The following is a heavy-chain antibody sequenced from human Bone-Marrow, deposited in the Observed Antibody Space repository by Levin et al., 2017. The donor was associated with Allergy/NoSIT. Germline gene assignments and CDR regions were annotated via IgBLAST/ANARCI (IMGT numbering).Heavy chain of an antibody. Sequence: PGGSLRLSCAASGFPFSSYGIHWVRQAPGKGLEWVAVIWYDGTNKYYAGSVQGRFTISRDNSKNTVHLNMNRLRADDTAVYFCARFSPCTEKLAVPDAIGWGYLGYWGPGILVTVSS. CDR2: IWYDGTNK. V-gene: IGHV3-33*01. D-gene: IGHD2-2*01. J-gene: IGHJ4*02. CDR1: GFPFSSYG. CDR3: ARFSPCTEKLAVPDAIGWGYLGY.